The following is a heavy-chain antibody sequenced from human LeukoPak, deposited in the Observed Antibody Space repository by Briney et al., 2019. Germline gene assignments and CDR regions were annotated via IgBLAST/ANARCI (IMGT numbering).Heavy chain of an antibody. CDR1: GGSIRSYY. CDR3: ARASGGSSYYTLGALDY. CDR2: IYYSGST. D-gene: IGHD2-15*01. Sequence: PSETLSLTCTVSGGSIRSYYWSWIRQPPGKGLEWIGYIYYSGSTNYNPSLKSRVTISVDTSKNQFSLKLSSVTAADTAVYYCARASGGSSYYTLGALDYWGQGTLVTVSS. V-gene: IGHV4-59*01. J-gene: IGHJ4*02.